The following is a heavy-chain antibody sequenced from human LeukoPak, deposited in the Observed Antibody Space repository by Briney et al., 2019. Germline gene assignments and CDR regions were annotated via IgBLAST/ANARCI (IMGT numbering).Heavy chain of an antibody. CDR1: GGSINSGDHY. D-gene: IGHD5-12*01. CDR2: IFYSGST. J-gene: IGHJ4*02. V-gene: IGHV4-30-4*01. Sequence: SETLSLTCTVSGGSINSGDHYWSWIRQPPGKGLEWIGYIFYSGSTYYNPSLKSRDTISVDTSKNQFSLRLSSVTAADTAVYYCARDTTRESRYARVFDYWGQGILVTVSS. CDR3: ARDTTRESRYARVFDY.